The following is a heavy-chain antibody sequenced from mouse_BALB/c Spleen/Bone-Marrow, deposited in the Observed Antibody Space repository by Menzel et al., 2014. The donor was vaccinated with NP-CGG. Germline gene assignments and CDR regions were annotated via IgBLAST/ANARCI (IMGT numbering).Heavy chain of an antibody. V-gene: IGHV4-1*02. CDR2: INPDSRTI. CDR1: GFDFSRYW. Sequence: EVKLQESGGGLVQPGGSLKLSCAASGFDFSRYWMSWVRQAPGKGLEWIGEINPDSRTINYSPSLKDKFIISRDNAKNTLYLRLNKVGSEDTALYYCARPDYYGYLNYWGQGTTLTVSS. J-gene: IGHJ2*01. D-gene: IGHD1-1*01. CDR3: ARPDYYGYLNY.